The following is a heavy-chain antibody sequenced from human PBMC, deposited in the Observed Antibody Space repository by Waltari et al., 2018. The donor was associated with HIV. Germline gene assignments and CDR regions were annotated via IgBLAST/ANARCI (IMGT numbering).Heavy chain of an antibody. D-gene: IGHD5-18*01. CDR3: VTSGYNFVEFGHRLDF. Sequence: EGQVLASGGGLARPGGSLSPAWIASGFNLDIYAFTWVRQAPGKGLEWVSSISRSASATYCADSVKGRATISRDNSMDMLSLHIKSLRVDDTAVYHCVTSGYNFVEFGHRLDFWGRGILVTVS. CDR2: ISRSASAT. V-gene: IGHV3-23*01. CDR1: GFNLDIYA. J-gene: IGHJ4*02.